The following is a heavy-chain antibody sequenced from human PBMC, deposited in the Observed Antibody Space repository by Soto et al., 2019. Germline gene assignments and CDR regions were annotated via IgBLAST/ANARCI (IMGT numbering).Heavy chain of an antibody. CDR2: ISGSGGST. J-gene: IGHJ4*02. D-gene: IGHD3-3*01. Sequence: PGVSLRLSCAASGFTFSSYAMSWVRQAPGKGLEWVSAISGSGGSTYYADSVKGRFTISRDNSKNTLYLQMNSLRAEDTAVYYCAKSRNYDFWSGLFDYWGQGTLVTVSS. V-gene: IGHV3-23*01. CDR3: AKSRNYDFWSGLFDY. CDR1: GFTFSSYA.